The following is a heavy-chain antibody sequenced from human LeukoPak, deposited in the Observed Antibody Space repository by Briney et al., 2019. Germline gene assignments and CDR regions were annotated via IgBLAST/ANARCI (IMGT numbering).Heavy chain of an antibody. CDR2: IPYDGSNK. V-gene: IGHV3-30*04. Sequence: GGSLRLSCAASGFTFSSYAMHWVRQAPGKGLEWVAVIPYDGSNKYYADSVKGRFTISRDNSQNTLYLQMNSLRAEDTAVYYCARGHSSGWYNYFDYWGQGTLVTVSS. D-gene: IGHD6-19*01. CDR3: ARGHSSGWYNYFDY. J-gene: IGHJ4*02. CDR1: GFTFSSYA.